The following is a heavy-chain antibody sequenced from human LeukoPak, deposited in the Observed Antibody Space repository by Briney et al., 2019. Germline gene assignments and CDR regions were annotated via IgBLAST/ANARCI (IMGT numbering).Heavy chain of an antibody. CDR1: GYSFTDYA. D-gene: IGHD3-22*01. CDR2: ISASNGNT. CDR3: ARGGYDLDY. Sequence: ASVKVSCKTSGYSFTDYAITWVRQVRGQGLQWVGWISASNGNTDYAQSFRGRATMTTDTSTSTAYMELSRLTSDDTAVYYCARGGYDLDYWGQGTLVTVSS. J-gene: IGHJ4*02. V-gene: IGHV1-18*01.